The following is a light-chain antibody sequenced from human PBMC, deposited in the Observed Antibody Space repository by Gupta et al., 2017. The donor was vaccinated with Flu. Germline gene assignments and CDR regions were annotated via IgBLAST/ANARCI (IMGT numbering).Light chain of an antibody. CDR2: GNT. V-gene: IGLV1-40*01. Sequence: VTISGTGSSCNGGEGYDVNWYQQIPGAAPRLLIYGNTNRPSGVPDRFSGSKSGTSASLAITGLQVEDEADYYCQTYDNTLRLYVFGTGTRVTVL. CDR1: SCNGGEGYD. J-gene: IGLJ1*01. CDR3: QTYDNTLRLYV.